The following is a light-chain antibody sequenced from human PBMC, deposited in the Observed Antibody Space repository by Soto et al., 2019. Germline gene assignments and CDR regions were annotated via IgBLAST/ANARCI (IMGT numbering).Light chain of an antibody. J-gene: IGKJ4*01. CDR2: AAS. CDR1: QSISRD. Sequence: DIQMTQSPFSLSASVGDRVTITCRASQSISRDLNWYQQQPGKAPNLLIYAASTLESGVPSRCSGSGSGTDFTLTISSLQLEDFATYYCQQNDSTPLAFGGGTKVEIK. CDR3: QQNDSTPLA. V-gene: IGKV1-39*01.